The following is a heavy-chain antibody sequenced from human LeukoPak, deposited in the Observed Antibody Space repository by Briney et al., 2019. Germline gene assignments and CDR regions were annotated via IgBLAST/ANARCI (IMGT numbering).Heavy chain of an antibody. D-gene: IGHD2-15*01. Sequence: GGSLRLSCVASGFTFSSYWMHWVRQGPGKGLVWVSLINPDGSSTNYADSVKGRFTISRDNAKNTVYLQMNSLRVEDTAVYYCVGYGSFSHWGQGTLVTVSS. V-gene: IGHV3-74*01. CDR3: VGYGSFSH. J-gene: IGHJ4*02. CDR1: GFTFSSYW. CDR2: INPDGSST.